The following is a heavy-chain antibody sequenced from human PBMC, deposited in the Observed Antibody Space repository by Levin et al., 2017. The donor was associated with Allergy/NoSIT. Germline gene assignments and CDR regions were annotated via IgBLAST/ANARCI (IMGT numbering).Heavy chain of an antibody. J-gene: IGHJ4*02. D-gene: IGHD4-17*01. CDR1: GYTFTSFG. CDR2: ISTYNTNT. Sequence: ASVKVSCKASGYTFTSFGISWVRQAPGQGLEFMGWISTYNTNTNYAQSLQGRVTMTTDTSTSTAHLELRSLRSDDTAVYYCARERDYGVFFDYWGQGTLVTVSS. CDR3: ARERDYGVFFDY. V-gene: IGHV1-18*01.